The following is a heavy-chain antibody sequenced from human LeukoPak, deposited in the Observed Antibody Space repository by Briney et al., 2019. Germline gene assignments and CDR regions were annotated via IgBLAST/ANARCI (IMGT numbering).Heavy chain of an antibody. CDR3: ARDGSYYYYYMDV. Sequence: SETLSLTCTVSGGSISSSSYYWGWIRQPPGKGLEWIGSIYYSGSTYYNPSLKSRVTISVDTSKNQFSLKLSSVTAADTAVYYCARDGSYYYYYMDVWGKGTTVTVSS. J-gene: IGHJ6*03. D-gene: IGHD1-26*01. CDR2: IYYSGST. V-gene: IGHV4-39*07. CDR1: GGSISSSSYY.